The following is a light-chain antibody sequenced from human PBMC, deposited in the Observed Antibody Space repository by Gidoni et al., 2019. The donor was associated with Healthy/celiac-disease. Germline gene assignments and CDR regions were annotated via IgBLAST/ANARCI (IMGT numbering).Light chain of an antibody. CDR2: DAS. CDR3: QQRSNGGT. CDR1: QSVSSY. Sequence: ELVLTQSPATLSSSPGERATLSCRASQSVSSYLAWYQQKPGQAPRLLIYDASNRATGIPARFSGSGSGTDFTLTISSLEPEDFAVYYCQQRSNGGTFGQGTKVEIK. V-gene: IGKV3-11*01. J-gene: IGKJ1*01.